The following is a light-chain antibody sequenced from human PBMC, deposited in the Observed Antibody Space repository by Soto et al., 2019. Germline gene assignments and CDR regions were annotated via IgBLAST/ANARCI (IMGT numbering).Light chain of an antibody. CDR2: EDF. CDR3: SSYAGSNNGV. CDR1: SSGVVGYNY. J-gene: IGLJ3*02. Sequence: QSVLTQPPSASGSPGQSVTISCTGPSSGVVGYNYVSWYQQHPGNAPRLLIYEDFKRPSGVPDRFSGSKSDNTASLTVSGLQAEDEAYYYCSSYAGSNNGVFGGGTKLTVL. V-gene: IGLV2-8*01.